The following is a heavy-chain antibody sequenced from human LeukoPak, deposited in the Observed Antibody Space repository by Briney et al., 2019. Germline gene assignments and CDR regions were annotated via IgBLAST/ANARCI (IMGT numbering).Heavy chain of an antibody. V-gene: IGHV1-69*06. Sequence: GASVKVSCKASGYTFTSYYMHWVRQAPGQGLEWMGGIIPIFGTANYAQKFQGRVTITADKSTSTAYMELSSLRSEDTAVYYCARETVVVVPAAMLDWGQGTLVTVSS. D-gene: IGHD2-2*01. J-gene: IGHJ4*02. CDR1: GYTFTSYY. CDR3: ARETVVVVPAAMLD. CDR2: IIPIFGTA.